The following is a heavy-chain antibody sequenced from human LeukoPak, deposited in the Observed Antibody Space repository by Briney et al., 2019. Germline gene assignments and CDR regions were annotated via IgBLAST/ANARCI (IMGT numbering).Heavy chain of an antibody. Sequence: GGSLRLSCAASGFTFSSYGMSWVRQAPGKGLQWVSAISGDGKVRDYPDSVKGRFTISRDNAKNSLYLQMNSLRAEDTAVYYCARDSTGYKAVAGTFDYWGQGTLVTVSS. CDR1: GFTFSSYG. CDR2: ISGDGKVR. CDR3: ARDSTGYKAVAGTFDY. D-gene: IGHD6-19*01. V-gene: IGHV3-23*01. J-gene: IGHJ4*02.